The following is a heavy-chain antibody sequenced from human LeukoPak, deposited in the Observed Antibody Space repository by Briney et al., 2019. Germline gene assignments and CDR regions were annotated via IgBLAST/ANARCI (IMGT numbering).Heavy chain of an antibody. V-gene: IGHV4-39*07. CDR2: IYYSGST. Sequence: SETLSLTCTVSGGSISSSSYYWGWIRQPPGKGLEWIGSIYYSGSTYYNPSLKSRVTISVDTSKNQFSLKLSSVTAADTAVYYCARSYYYDSSGYRSYYYYGMDVWGKGATVTVFS. CDR1: GGSISSSSYY. CDR3: ARSYYYDSSGYRSYYYYGMDV. D-gene: IGHD3-22*01. J-gene: IGHJ6*04.